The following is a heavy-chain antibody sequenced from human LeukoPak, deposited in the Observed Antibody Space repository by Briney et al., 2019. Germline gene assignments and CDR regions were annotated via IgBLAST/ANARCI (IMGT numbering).Heavy chain of an antibody. V-gene: IGHV4-61*02. Sequence: PSETLSLTCTVSGGSTSSSSYYWSWIRQPAGKGLEWIGRIFTDGSTNYNPSLMGRVTLSLDTSKNQFSLKLSSVTAADTALYYCARGMAAAGKLDYWGQGNLVTVSS. D-gene: IGHD6-13*01. CDR1: GGSTSSSSYY. J-gene: IGHJ4*02. CDR2: IFTDGST. CDR3: ARGMAAAGKLDY.